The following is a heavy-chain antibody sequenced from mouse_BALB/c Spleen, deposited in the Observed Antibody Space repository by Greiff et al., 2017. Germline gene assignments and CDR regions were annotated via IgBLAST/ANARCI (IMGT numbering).Heavy chain of an antibody. J-gene: IGHJ3*01. CDR1: GYSITSDYA. CDR2: ISYSGST. Sequence: EVKLLESGPGLVKPSQSLSLTCTVTGYSITSDYAWNWIRQFPGNKLEWMGYISYSGSTSYNPSLKSRISITRDTSKNQFFLQLNSVTTEDTATYYCAREGVTPFAYWGQGTLVTVSA. CDR3: AREGVTPFAY. V-gene: IGHV3-2*02. D-gene: IGHD2-2*01.